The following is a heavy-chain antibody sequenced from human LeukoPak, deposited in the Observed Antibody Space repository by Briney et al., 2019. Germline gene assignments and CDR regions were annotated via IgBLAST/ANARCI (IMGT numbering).Heavy chain of an antibody. CDR3: ARDRYSGSYEGEENDAFDI. J-gene: IGHJ3*02. CDR1: GYTFTSYY. CDR2: INPSGGST. D-gene: IGHD1-26*01. Sequence: ASVKVSCKASGYTFTSYYMHWVRQAPGQGLEWMGIINPSGGSTSYAQKFQGRVTMTRDTSTSTVYTELSSLRSEDTAVYYCARDRYSGSYEGEENDAFDIWGQGTMVTVSS. V-gene: IGHV1-46*01.